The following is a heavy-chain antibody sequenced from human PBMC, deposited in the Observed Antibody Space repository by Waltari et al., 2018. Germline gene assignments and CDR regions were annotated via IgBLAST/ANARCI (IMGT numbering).Heavy chain of an antibody. V-gene: IGHV3-23*01. CDR1: GFTFSNFA. CDR2: ISRRAGHK. D-gene: IGHD2-15*01. Sequence: EVQLLESGGGLVQPGGSLRLSCAASGFTFSNFAMSWVRQAPGKGLEWIPGISRRAGHKVNATSLKGRFTISRDNSKNTLDLQINSLTAEDTARYYCAVGYLGYCSGGTCDLDEGVDSWGQGALVTVSS. J-gene: IGHJ4*02. CDR3: AVGYLGYCSGGTCDLDEGVDS.